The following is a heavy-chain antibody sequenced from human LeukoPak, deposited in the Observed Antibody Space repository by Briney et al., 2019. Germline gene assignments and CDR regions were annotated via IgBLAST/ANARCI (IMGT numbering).Heavy chain of an antibody. J-gene: IGHJ5*02. CDR3: ARDPSSGWYLKGWFDP. Sequence: GGSLRLSCAASGFTLSSYSMNWVRQAPGKGLEWVSSISSSSSYIYYADSVKGRFTISRDNAKNSVYLQMNSLRAEDTAVYYCARDPSSGWYLKGWFDPWGQGTLVTVSS. V-gene: IGHV3-21*01. D-gene: IGHD6-19*01. CDR1: GFTLSSYS. CDR2: ISSSSSYI.